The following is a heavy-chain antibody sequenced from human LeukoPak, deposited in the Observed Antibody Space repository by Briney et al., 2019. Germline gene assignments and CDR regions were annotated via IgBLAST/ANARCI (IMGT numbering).Heavy chain of an antibody. D-gene: IGHD6-6*01. CDR3: ARDPTRDSSSPLYGMDV. Sequence: ASVKVSCKVSGYTLTELSMHWVRQAPGKGLEWMGGFDPEDGETIYAQKFQGRVTMTTDTSTSTAYMELRSLRSDDTAVYYCARDPTRDSSSPLYGMDVWGQGTTVTVSS. J-gene: IGHJ6*02. CDR2: FDPEDGET. CDR1: GYTLTELS. V-gene: IGHV1-24*01.